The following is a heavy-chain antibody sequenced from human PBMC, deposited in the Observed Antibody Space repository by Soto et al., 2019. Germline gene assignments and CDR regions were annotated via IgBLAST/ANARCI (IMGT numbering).Heavy chain of an antibody. V-gene: IGHV1-18*01. CDR1: GYPFHTYG. Sequence: ASVKVSCKASGYPFHTYGINWVRQAPGQGLELMGWISAYDGKTTYAEKFQDRLTLTTDRSASTAYMELTSLRADDTAVYYCARDPHDFWTSYWFDPWGQGTLITVSS. CDR3: ARDPHDFWTSYWFDP. D-gene: IGHD3-3*01. J-gene: IGHJ5*02. CDR2: ISAYDGKT.